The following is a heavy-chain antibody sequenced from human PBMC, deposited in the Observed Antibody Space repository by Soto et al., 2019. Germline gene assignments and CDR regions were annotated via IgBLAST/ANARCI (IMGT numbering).Heavy chain of an antibody. J-gene: IGHJ4*02. D-gene: IGHD3-10*01. V-gene: IGHV4-59*01. CDR3: ARDMVRGVPHY. CDR2: IYYSGST. Sequence: SETLSLTCTVSGGSISSYYWSWIRQPPGKGLEWIGYIYYSGSTNYNPSLKSRVTISVDTSKNQFSLKLSSVTAADTAVYYCARDMVRGVPHYWGQGTLVTVSS. CDR1: GGSISSYY.